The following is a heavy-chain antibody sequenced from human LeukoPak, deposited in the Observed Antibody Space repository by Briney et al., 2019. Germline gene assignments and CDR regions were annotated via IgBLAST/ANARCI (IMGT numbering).Heavy chain of an antibody. D-gene: IGHD3-10*01. V-gene: IGHV4-38-2*01. CDR1: GYSISSGDY. Sequence: PSETLSLTCAVSGYSISSGDYWGWIRQSPGKGLEWIGNIFHSGSTYHNPSLKSRVTISVDTSKNEFSLKPSSVTVADTAVYYCARGIYYLIEYWGQGTLVTVSS. J-gene: IGHJ4*02. CDR3: ARGIYYLIEY. CDR2: IFHSGST.